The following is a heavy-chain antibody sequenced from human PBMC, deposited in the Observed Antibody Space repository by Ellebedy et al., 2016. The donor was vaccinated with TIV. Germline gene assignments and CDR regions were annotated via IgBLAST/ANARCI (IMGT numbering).Heavy chain of an antibody. CDR1: GDSISVYF. Sequence: GSLRLSCTVSGDSISVYFWSWIRQPPGKGLEWIGYIHPSGRTNYNPSLKSRVTFSVDTSKNQFSLKLNTVTAADTAVYYCARTHYYDSSGFYHDAFDIWGQGSMVTVSS. J-gene: IGHJ3*02. D-gene: IGHD3-22*01. V-gene: IGHV4-59*01. CDR3: ARTHYYDSSGFYHDAFDI. CDR2: IHPSGRT.